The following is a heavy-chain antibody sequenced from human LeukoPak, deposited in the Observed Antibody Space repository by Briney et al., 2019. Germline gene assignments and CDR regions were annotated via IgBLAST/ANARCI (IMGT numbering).Heavy chain of an antibody. CDR3: ARPLTTVTTGPLGY. V-gene: IGHV1-3*03. J-gene: IGHJ4*02. Sequence: ASVKVSCKASGYTFTSYGISWVRQAPGQGLEWMGWINAGNGNTKYSQEFQGRVTITRDTSASTAYMELSSLRSEDMAVYYCARPLTTVTTGPLGYWGQGTLVTVSS. CDR1: GYTFTSYG. CDR2: INAGNGNT. D-gene: IGHD4-17*01.